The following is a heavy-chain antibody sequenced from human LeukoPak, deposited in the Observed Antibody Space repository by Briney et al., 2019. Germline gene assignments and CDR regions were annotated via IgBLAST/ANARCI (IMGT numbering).Heavy chain of an antibody. CDR1: GGSISSYY. D-gene: IGHD3-22*01. Sequence: SETLSLTCTVSGGSISSYYWSWIRQPPGKGLEWIGYIYYSGSTDYNPSLRSRVTISVDTSMDQLSLQVKSVTAADTAVYYCARALDGGGYYFWTAFDVWGQGALVTVSS. V-gene: IGHV4-59*01. J-gene: IGHJ4*02. CDR3: ARALDGGGYYFWTAFDV. CDR2: IYYSGST.